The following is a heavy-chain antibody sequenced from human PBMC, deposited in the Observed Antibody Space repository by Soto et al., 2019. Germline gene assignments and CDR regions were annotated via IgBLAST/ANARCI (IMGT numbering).Heavy chain of an antibody. CDR2: IYPDDSEV. CDR3: ARSPAGNSLAPSDY. Sequence: PGESLKISCHGSGYTFNTYWIAWVRQVPGKGLDWMGLIYPDDSEVKYSPSFDGQVTFSADRSTSTAYLHLDNLKASDTAIYFCARSPAGNSLAPSDYWGRGTQVTVSS. V-gene: IGHV5-51*01. D-gene: IGHD2-21*01. J-gene: IGHJ4*02. CDR1: GYTFNTYW.